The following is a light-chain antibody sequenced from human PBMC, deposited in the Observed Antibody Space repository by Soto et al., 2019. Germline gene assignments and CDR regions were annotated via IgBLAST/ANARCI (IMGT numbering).Light chain of an antibody. V-gene: IGKV1-5*01. Sequence: DIQMTQSPSTLSASVGDTVTVTCRASQSVSGWLAWYQQKPGEAPKLLIYATSSLQSGVPSRFSGSGSGTKFTLTISSLQPDDFATYYCQQYNSYSQAFGQGTRLEIK. CDR2: ATS. CDR3: QQYNSYSQA. CDR1: QSVSGW. J-gene: IGKJ5*01.